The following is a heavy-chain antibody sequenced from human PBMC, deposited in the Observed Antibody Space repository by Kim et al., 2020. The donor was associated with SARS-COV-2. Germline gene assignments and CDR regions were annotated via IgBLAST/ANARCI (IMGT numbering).Heavy chain of an antibody. CDR3: ASALASIAAADPWFDP. CDR2: INPSGGST. Sequence: ASVKVSCKASGYTFTSYYMHWVRQAPGQGLEWMGIINPSGGSTSYAQKFQGRVTMTRDTSTSTVHMELSSLRSEDTAVYYCASALASIAAADPWFDPWGQGTLVTVSS. V-gene: IGHV1-46*01. D-gene: IGHD6-13*01. J-gene: IGHJ5*02. CDR1: GYTFTSYY.